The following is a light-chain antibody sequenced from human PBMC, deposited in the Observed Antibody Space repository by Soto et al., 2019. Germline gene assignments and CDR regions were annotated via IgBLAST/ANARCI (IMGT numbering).Light chain of an antibody. CDR1: QSISSY. V-gene: IGKV1-39*01. CDR3: QQSYSTPPT. CDR2: AAS. Sequence: DIQMTQSPSSLSASVGDRVTITCRASQSISSYLNWYQQKPGKAPKLLIYAASSLQSGVPSRFSGSGSGTDFTLTISSLQPEDFATYYCQQSYSTPPTFGGRTKVDIK. J-gene: IGKJ4*01.